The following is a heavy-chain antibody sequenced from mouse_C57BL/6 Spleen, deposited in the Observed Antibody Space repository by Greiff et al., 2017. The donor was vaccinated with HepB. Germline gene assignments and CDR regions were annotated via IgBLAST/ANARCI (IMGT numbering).Heavy chain of an antibody. D-gene: IGHD1-1*01. Sequence: QVQLQQSGAELARPGASVKMSCKASGYTFTSYTMHWVKQRPGQGLEWIGYINPSSGDTKYNQKFKDKATLTADKSSSTAYMQLSSLTSEDSPVYYCARSKGLLRSFDYWGQGTTLTVSS. CDR3: ARSKGLLRSFDY. CDR2: INPSSGDT. J-gene: IGHJ2*01. V-gene: IGHV1-4*01. CDR1: GYTFTSYT.